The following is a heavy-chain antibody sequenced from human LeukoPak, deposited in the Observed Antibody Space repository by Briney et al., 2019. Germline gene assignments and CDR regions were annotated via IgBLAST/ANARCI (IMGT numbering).Heavy chain of an antibody. CDR1: GYTFIDYY. V-gene: IGHV1-2*02. D-gene: IGHD6-13*01. J-gene: IGHJ4*02. Sequence: ASVKVSCTASGYTFIDYYLYWVRQAPGQGLEYMAWINPKSGDTNYAQNFRGRVTVTRDTSTSTIYMEVTGVRPDDTAVYFCARADGISGDFDYWGQGSLVTVS. CDR2: INPKSGDT. CDR3: ARADGISGDFDY.